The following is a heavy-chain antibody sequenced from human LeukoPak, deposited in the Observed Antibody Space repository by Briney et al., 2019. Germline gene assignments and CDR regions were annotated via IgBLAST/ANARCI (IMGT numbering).Heavy chain of an antibody. V-gene: IGHV3-23*01. CDR1: GFTFSDYA. CDR3: AKGWYDSSGYYESFDY. J-gene: IGHJ4*02. CDR2: ISGSGGST. D-gene: IGHD3-22*01. Sequence: GGSLRLSCVASGFTFSDYAMNWVRQAPGKGLEWVSAISGSGGSTYYADSVKGRFTISRDNSKNTLYLQMNSLRAEDTAVYYCAKGWYDSSGYYESFDYWGQGTLVTVSS.